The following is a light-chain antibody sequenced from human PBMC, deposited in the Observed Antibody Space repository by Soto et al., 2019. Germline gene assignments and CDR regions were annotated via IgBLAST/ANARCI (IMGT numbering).Light chain of an antibody. J-gene: IGKJ1*01. CDR2: GAS. CDR3: QQYGSSPRT. CDR1: QSVSSSY. V-gene: IGKV3-20*01. Sequence: EIVFTQSPGTLSLSPGERATLSCRASQSVSSSYLAWYQQKPGQAPRLLIYGASSRATGIPDRFSGSGSGTDFTLTISRLEPEDFAVYYCQQYGSSPRTFGQGTMVDVK.